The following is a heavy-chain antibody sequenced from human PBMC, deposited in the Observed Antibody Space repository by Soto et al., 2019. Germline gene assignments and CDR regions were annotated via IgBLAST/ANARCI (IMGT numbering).Heavy chain of an antibody. CDR2: ISPYKGNT. V-gene: IGHV1-18*01. CDR3: ARDLDGSGSYYTDY. CDR1: GYTFTSCG. J-gene: IGHJ4*02. D-gene: IGHD3-10*01. Sequence: ASVKVSCKASGYTFTSCGIAWVRQAPGQGLEWMGWISPYKGNTHYAQKFQGRVTMTTDTSTSTAYVELRSLRSDDTAVYYCARDLDGSGSYYTDYWGQGTLVTVSS.